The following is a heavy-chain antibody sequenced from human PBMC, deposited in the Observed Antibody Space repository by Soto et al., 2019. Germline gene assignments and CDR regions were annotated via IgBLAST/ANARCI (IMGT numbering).Heavy chain of an antibody. D-gene: IGHD6-13*01. CDR1: GFTFSSYG. CDR3: AKDRDSSGWYGDEYYFDY. CDR2: ISYDGSNK. J-gene: IGHJ4*02. V-gene: IGHV3-30*18. Sequence: RRLSCAASGFTFSSYGMHWVRQAPGKGLEWVAVISYDGSNKYYADSVKGRFTISRDNSKNTLYLQMNSLRAEDTAVYYCAKDRDSSGWYGDEYYFDYWGQGTLVTVSS.